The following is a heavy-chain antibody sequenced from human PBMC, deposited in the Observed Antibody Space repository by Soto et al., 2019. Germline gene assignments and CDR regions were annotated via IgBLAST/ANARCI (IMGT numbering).Heavy chain of an antibody. CDR3: ARVLVPAALYYYYYYMDV. D-gene: IGHD2-2*01. V-gene: IGHV3-7*01. Sequence: GGSLRLSCAASGFTFSSYWMSWVRQAPGKGLEWVANIKQDGSEKYYVDSVKGRFTISRDNAKNSLYLQMNSLRAEDTAVYYCARVLVPAALYYYYYYMDVWGKGTTVTVSS. CDR1: GFTFSSYW. CDR2: IKQDGSEK. J-gene: IGHJ6*03.